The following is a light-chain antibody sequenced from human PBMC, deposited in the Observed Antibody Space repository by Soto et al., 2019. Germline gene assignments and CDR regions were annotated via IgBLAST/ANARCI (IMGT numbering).Light chain of an antibody. CDR2: GAS. V-gene: IGKV3-20*01. CDR1: QSVSSSY. CDR3: QQYRA. Sequence: EIVFTQSPGTLSLSPGERATLSCRASQSVSSSYLAWYRQKPGQAPRLLIYGASSRATGIPDRFSGSGSGTDFTLTISRLEPEDFAVYYCQQYRAFGQGTKVDIK. J-gene: IGKJ1*01.